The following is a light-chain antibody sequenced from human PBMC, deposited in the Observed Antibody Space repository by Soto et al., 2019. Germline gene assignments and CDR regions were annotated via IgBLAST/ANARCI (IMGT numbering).Light chain of an antibody. V-gene: IGKV1-16*02. CDR3: QQYDTFPRT. CDR1: QGINNY. CDR2: ATY. Sequence: DIQMTQSPSSLSASVGDRVTITCRASQGINNYVAWFQQKPGRAPKSLIYATYNLQSGVPSKFSASGSGIEFTLTISSLQPEDFATYYCQQYDTFPRTFGQGTKVEI. J-gene: IGKJ1*01.